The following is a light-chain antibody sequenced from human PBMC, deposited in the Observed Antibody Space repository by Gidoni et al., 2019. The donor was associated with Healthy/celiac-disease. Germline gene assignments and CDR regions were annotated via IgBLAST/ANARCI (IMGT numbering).Light chain of an antibody. CDR1: SSNIGSNT. CDR3: AAWDDSLNGPV. J-gene: IGLJ2*01. V-gene: IGLV1-44*01. Sequence: QSVLTQPPSASGTPGQRVTISCSGSSSNIGSNTVNWYQQLPGTAPKLLIYSTNQRPSGVPARFSGSKSGTSASLAISGLQSEDEADYYCAAWDDSLNGPVFGVGTKLPVL. CDR2: STN.